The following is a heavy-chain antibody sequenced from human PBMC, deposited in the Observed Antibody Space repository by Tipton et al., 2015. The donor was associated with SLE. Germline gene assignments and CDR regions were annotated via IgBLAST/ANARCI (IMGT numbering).Heavy chain of an antibody. J-gene: IGHJ6*04. Sequence: LRLSCTVSGYSISSGYYWGWIRQPPGKGLEWIGSIYHSGSTCSNPSLKSRVTISVDTSKNQFPLRLSSVTAADTAVYYCARGSFMDVWGKGTTVTVSP. CDR1: GYSISSGYY. V-gene: IGHV4-38-2*02. CDR2: IYHSGST. CDR3: ARGSFMDV.